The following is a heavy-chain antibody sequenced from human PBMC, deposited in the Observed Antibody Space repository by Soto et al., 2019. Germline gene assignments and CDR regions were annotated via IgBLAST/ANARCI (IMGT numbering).Heavy chain of an antibody. D-gene: IGHD6-13*01. J-gene: IGHJ6*02. Sequence: ASVKVSCKASGYTFTSYAMHWVRQAPGQRLEWMGWINAGNGNTKYSQKFQGRVTITRDTSASTAYMELSSLRSEDTAVYYCAREGIAADAFYGMDVWGQGTTVTVSS. CDR2: INAGNGNT. CDR3: AREGIAADAFYGMDV. V-gene: IGHV1-3*01. CDR1: GYTFTSYA.